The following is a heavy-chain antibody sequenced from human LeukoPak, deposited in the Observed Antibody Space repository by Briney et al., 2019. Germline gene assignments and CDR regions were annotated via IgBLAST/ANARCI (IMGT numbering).Heavy chain of an antibody. J-gene: IGHJ3*02. D-gene: IGHD6-13*01. CDR3: ARDSGSSWPRIDAFDI. V-gene: IGHV6-1*01. Sequence: SQTLSLTCAISGDNVSSNSAAWNWIRQSPSRGLEWLGRTYYRSKWYNDYAVSVKSRITINPDTSKNQFSLQLNSVTPEDTAVYYCARDSGSSWPRIDAFDIWGQGTMVTVSS. CDR1: GDNVSSNSAA. CDR2: TYYRSKWYN.